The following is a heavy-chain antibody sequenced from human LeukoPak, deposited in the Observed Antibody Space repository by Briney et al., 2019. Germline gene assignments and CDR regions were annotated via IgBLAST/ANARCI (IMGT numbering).Heavy chain of an antibody. Sequence: QTGGSLRLSCAASGFAFSSYWMHWVRQAPGKGLVWVSRINSDGSSTTYADSVKGRFTISRDNAKNTLYLQMSSLRAEDTALYYCARWYCSSSSCSEPHRLIDYWGQGTLVTVSS. J-gene: IGHJ4*02. CDR2: INSDGSST. V-gene: IGHV3-74*01. CDR3: ARWYCSSSSCSEPHRLIDY. D-gene: IGHD2-15*01. CDR1: GFAFSSYW.